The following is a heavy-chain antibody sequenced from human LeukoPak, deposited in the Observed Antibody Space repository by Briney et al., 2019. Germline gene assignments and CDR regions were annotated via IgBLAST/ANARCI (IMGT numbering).Heavy chain of an antibody. J-gene: IGHJ5*02. V-gene: IGHV3-30*03. D-gene: IGHD2-15*01. CDR2: ISYDGSNK. Sequence: GGSLRLSCAASGFTFSSYGMHWVRQAPGKGLEWVAVISYDGSNKHYADSVKGRFTISRDNSKNTLYLQMNSLRAEDTAVYYCVRGGESTWSWGQGTLVTVSS. CDR1: GFTFSSYG. CDR3: VRGGESTWS.